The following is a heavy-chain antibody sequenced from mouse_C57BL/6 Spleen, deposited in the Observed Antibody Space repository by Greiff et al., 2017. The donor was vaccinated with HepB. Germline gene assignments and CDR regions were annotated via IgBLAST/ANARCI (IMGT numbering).Heavy chain of an antibody. V-gene: IGHV1-64*01. CDR2: IHPNSGST. Sequence: QVQLQQSVAELVKPGASVKLSCKASGYTFTSYCMHWVKQRPGQGLEWIGMIHPNSGSTNYNEKFKSKATLTVDKSSSTAYMQLSSLTSEDSAVYYCAKSLPHIDYWGQGTTLTVSS. CDR1: GYTFTSYC. J-gene: IGHJ2*01. CDR3: AKSLPHIDY. D-gene: IGHD6-1*01.